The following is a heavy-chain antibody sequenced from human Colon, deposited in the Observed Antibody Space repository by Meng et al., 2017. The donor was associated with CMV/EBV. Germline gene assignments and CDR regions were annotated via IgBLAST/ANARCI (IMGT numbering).Heavy chain of an antibody. CDR2: IRNDRSYE. V-gene: IGHV3-30*02. CDR3: AKVADYADFVMEY. CDR1: GFTFSSYG. D-gene: IGHD4-17*01. Sequence: GQWGESGGGVVHPGGSLRLFCAASGFTFSSYGMHWVRQAPGKGLEWVTFIRNDRSYEYYADSVQDRFTVSRDNSKNTMYLQMNSLGGDDTAVYYCAKVADYADFVMEYWGQGTLVTVSS. J-gene: IGHJ4*02.